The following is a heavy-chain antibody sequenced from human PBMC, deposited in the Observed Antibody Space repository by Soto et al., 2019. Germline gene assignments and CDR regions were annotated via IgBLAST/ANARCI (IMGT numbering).Heavy chain of an antibody. Sequence: LRLSCAASGFTFSSYGMHWVRQAPGKGLEWVAVISYDGSNKYYADAVKGRFTICRDNSKNTLYLQMNSLRAEDTAVYYCAKRTLGFGEFFDYWGQGTLVTVPS. V-gene: IGHV3-30*18. D-gene: IGHD3-10*01. CDR2: ISYDGSNK. J-gene: IGHJ4*02. CDR3: AKRTLGFGEFFDY. CDR1: GFTFSSYG.